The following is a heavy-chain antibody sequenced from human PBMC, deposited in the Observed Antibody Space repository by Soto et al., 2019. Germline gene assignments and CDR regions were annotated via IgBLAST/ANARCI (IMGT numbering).Heavy chain of an antibody. CDR3: ARERFRGYIWFDP. Sequence: GGSLRLSCAASGFTFSNYAMNWVRQAPGKGLEWVSIISGSGGTTYYADSVKGRFTMSRDNSKNTLYLQLDSLRAEDTAVYYCARERFRGYIWFDPWGQGTLVTVSS. D-gene: IGHD6-13*01. J-gene: IGHJ5*02. V-gene: IGHV3-23*01. CDR2: ISGSGGTT. CDR1: GFTFSNYA.